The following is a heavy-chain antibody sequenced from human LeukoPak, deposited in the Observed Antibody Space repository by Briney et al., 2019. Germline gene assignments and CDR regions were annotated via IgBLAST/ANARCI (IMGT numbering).Heavy chain of an antibody. V-gene: IGHV1-69*05. J-gene: IGHJ4*02. CDR1: GGTFSSYA. CDR3: ARGFKQQLVPGFDY. CDR2: IIPIFGTA. Sequence: SVKVSCKASGGTFSSYAISWVRQAPGQGLEWMGGIIPIFGTANYAQKFQGRVTMTRDTSISTAYMELSRLRSDDTAVYYCARGFKQQLVPGFDYWGQGTLVTVSS. D-gene: IGHD6-13*01.